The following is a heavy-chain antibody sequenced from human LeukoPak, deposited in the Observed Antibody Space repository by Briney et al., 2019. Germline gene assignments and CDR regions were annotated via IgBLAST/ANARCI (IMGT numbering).Heavy chain of an antibody. CDR2: MRQSGTP. Sequence: SETPSLTCAVYGGSFSAFHWNWIRQSPAKGLEWLGEMRQSGTPRYNPSLQSRVTISVDKSKNQFSLNVRSVTAADTAVYYCASRPFLYGFRTYFDNWAQGTLVTVSS. J-gene: IGHJ4*02. D-gene: IGHD3-10*01. V-gene: IGHV4-34*01. CDR1: GGSFSAFH. CDR3: ASRPFLYGFRTYFDN.